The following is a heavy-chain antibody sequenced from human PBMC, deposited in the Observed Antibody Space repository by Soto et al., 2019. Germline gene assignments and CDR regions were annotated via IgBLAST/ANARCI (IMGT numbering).Heavy chain of an antibody. J-gene: IGHJ4*02. CDR3: ARDLEFSYGYYDY. D-gene: IGHD5-18*01. Sequence: ASVRVSCKASGYTFTGYYMHWVRQAPGQGLEWMGWINPNSGGTNYAQKFQGRVTMTRDTSISTAYMELSRLRSDDTAVYYCARDLEFSYGYYDYWGQGTQVTVSS. CDR1: GYTFTGYY. CDR2: INPNSGGT. V-gene: IGHV1-2*02.